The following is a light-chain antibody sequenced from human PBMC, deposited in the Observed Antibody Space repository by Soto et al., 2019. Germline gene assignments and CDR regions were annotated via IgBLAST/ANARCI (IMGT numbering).Light chain of an antibody. J-gene: IGKJ1*01. V-gene: IGKV3-15*01. CDR2: GAS. CDR1: QSVSSN. CDR3: QQYNNWPRT. Sequence: EIVMTQSPATLSVSPGERATLSCRASQSVSSNLAWYQQKPGQAPRLLIYGASTRATGIPARFSGSGSGTEFNLTISSLQSEDFGVYYCQQYNNWPRTFGQGTKVEIK.